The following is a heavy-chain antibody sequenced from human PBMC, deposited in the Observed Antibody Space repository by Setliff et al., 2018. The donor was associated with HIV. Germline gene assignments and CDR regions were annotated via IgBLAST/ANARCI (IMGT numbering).Heavy chain of an antibody. CDR2: IYSGGST. D-gene: IGHD6-13*01. J-gene: IGHJ4*01. Sequence: LRLSCGASGFTVSSNYMSWVRQAPGKGLEWVSFIYSGGSTYYADSVKGRFTISRDNSKNTVYLQMNSLRAEDTAVYYCAKQVATAADYYFDCWGQGTLVTV. V-gene: IGHV3-66*04. CDR1: GFTVSSNY. CDR3: AKQVATAADYYFDC.